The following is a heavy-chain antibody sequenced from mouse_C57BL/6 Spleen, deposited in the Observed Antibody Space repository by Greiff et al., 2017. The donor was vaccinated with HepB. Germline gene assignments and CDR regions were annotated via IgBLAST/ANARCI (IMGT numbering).Heavy chain of an antibody. Sequence: EVKLQESGPGLVKPSQSLSLTCSVTGYSITSGYYWNWIRQFPGNKLEWMGYISYDGSNNYNPSLKNRISITRDTSKNQFFLKLNSVTTEDTATYYCARVGDYESLAMDYWGQGTSVTVSS. J-gene: IGHJ4*01. D-gene: IGHD2-4*01. V-gene: IGHV3-6*01. CDR3: ARVGDYESLAMDY. CDR1: GYSITSGYY. CDR2: ISYDGSN.